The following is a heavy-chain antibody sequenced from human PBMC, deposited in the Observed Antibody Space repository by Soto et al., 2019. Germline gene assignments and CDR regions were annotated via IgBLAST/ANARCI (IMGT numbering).Heavy chain of an antibody. CDR2: IYYSGSA. Sequence: SETLSLTCTVSGGSISSYYWSWIRQPPGRGLEWIGYIYYSGSANYNPSLKSRVTISVDTSKNQFSLKLSSVTAADTAVYYCARRYGQNAFDIWGQGTMVTVS. V-gene: IGHV4-59*08. D-gene: IGHD3-10*01. CDR1: GGSISSYY. CDR3: ARRYGQNAFDI. J-gene: IGHJ3*02.